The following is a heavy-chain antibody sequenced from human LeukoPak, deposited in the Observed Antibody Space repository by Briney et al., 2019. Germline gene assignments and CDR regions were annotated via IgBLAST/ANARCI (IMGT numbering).Heavy chain of an antibody. J-gene: IGHJ3*02. CDR3: AKDADSGYAHDAFDI. D-gene: IGHD5-12*01. CDR1: GFTFSSYS. V-gene: IGHV3-21*01. Sequence: GGSLRLSCAASGFTFSSYSMNWVRQAPGKGLEWVSSISSSSGYIYYADSVKGRFTISRDNAKNSLYLQMNSLRAEDTAVYYCAKDADSGYAHDAFDIWGQGTMVTVSS. CDR2: ISSSSGYI.